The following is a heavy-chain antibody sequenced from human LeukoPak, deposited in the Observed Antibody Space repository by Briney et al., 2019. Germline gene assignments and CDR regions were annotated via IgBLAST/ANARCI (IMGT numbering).Heavy chain of an antibody. CDR2: INQDGSVK. CDR1: TFTFSSYW. D-gene: IGHD2-2*01. V-gene: IGHV3-7*03. J-gene: IGHJ6*02. CDR3: AKGNPHCSSTSCYPYYYGMDV. Sequence: GGSLRLSCAASTFTFSSYWMSWVRQAPGEGLEFVANINQDGSVKNYVGSVKGRFTISRDNAKNSLYLQMNSLRADDTAVYYCAKGNPHCSSTSCYPYYYGMDVWGQGTTVTVSS.